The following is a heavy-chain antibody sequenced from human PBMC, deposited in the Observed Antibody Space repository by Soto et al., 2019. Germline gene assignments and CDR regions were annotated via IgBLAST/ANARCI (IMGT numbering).Heavy chain of an antibody. D-gene: IGHD3-3*01. CDR3: ATHGRTVESGAPNWFGP. J-gene: IGHJ5*02. CDR2: IYYSGST. V-gene: IGHV4-39*01. CDR1: GGSISSSSYY. Sequence: PSETLSLTCTVSGGSISSSSYYWGWIRQPPGKGLEWIGSIYYSGSTYYNPSLKSRVTISVDTSKNQFSLKLSSVTAADTAAYYCATHGRTVESGAPNWFGPWGQGTLGSVSS.